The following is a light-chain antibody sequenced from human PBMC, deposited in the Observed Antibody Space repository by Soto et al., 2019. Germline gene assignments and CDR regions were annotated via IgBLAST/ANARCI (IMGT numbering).Light chain of an antibody. V-gene: IGKV1-5*01. CDR1: QSISSW. J-gene: IGKJ1*01. CDR2: DAS. Sequence: DSQMTQSPSTLSASVGDRVTITCRASQSISSWLSWYQQKPGKAPKLLIYDASSLESGVPSRFSGSGSGTEFTLTISSLQPDDFATYYCQQYNSYSRTFGQGTKVELK. CDR3: QQYNSYSRT.